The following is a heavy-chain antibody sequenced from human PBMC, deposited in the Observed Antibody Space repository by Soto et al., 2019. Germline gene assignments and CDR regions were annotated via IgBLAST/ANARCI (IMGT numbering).Heavy chain of an antibody. CDR3: ARHSNGDTIFGVVITYGMDV. CDR1: GGSIRSSGYY. CDR2: IYYSGST. Sequence: SETLSLTCTVSGGSIRSSGYYWGWIRQPPGKGLEWIGSIYYSGSTYYNPSLKSRVTISVDTSKNQFSLKLSSVTAADTAVYYCARHSNGDTIFGVVITYGMDVWGQGTTVTVSS. D-gene: IGHD3-3*01. V-gene: IGHV4-39*01. J-gene: IGHJ6*02.